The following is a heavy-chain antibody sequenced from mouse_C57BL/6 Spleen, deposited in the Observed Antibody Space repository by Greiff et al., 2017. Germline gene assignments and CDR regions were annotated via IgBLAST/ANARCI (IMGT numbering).Heavy chain of an antibody. Sequence: VQLQQPGAELVMPGASVKLSCKASGYTFTSYWMHWVKQRPGQGLEWIGEIDPSDSYTNYNQKFKGKSTLTVDKSSSTAYMQLSSLTSEVSAVYYGSRMIYYGTRGFAYWGQGTLVTVSA. CDR3: SRMIYYGTRGFAY. V-gene: IGHV1-69*01. CDR1: GYTFTSYW. CDR2: IDPSDSYT. D-gene: IGHD2-1*01. J-gene: IGHJ3*01.